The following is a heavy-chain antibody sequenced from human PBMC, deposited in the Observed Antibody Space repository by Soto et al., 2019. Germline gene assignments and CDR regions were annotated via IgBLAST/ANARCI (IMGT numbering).Heavy chain of an antibody. J-gene: IGHJ4*02. V-gene: IGHV1-18*01. CDR3: ARGRYGDY. CDR1: GYTFTSYG. Sequence: QVHLVQSGAEVKKPGASVKVSCKGSGYTFTSYGITWVRQAPGQGLEWMGWISAHNGNTDYAQKLLGRVTVTRDTSTSTAYMALRSLRSDDTVVYYCARGRYGDYWGQGALVTVSS. D-gene: IGHD1-1*01. CDR2: ISAHNGNT.